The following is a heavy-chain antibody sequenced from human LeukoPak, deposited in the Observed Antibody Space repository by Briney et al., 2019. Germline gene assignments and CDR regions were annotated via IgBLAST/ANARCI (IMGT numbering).Heavy chain of an antibody. CDR3: AKDPNPLSYYFDY. V-gene: IGHV3-23*01. J-gene: IGHJ4*02. CDR2: ISGSGGST. Sequence: GGSLRPSCAASGFTFSSYAMSWVRQAPGKGLEWVSAISGSGGSTYYADSVKGRFTISRDNSKNTLYPQMNSLRAEDTAVYYCAKDPNPLSYYFDYWGQGTLVTVSS. CDR1: GFTFSSYA. D-gene: IGHD6-6*01.